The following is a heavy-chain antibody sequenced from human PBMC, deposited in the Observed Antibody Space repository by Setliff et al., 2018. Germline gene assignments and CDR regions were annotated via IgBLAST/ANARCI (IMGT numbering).Heavy chain of an antibody. CDR3: TTGYISGYYIGH. CDR1: ELIFSHTW. D-gene: IGHD6-19*01. V-gene: IGHV3-15*01. J-gene: IGHJ4*02. Sequence: PGGSLRLSCAAPELIFSHTWMNWVRQAPGKGLEWVGRIKGQTDGGTTDYAAPVKGRFSISRDDSKNTVYLQMNSLKTEDTAVHYCTTGYISGYYIGHWGLGTLVTVSS. CDR2: IKGQTDGGTT.